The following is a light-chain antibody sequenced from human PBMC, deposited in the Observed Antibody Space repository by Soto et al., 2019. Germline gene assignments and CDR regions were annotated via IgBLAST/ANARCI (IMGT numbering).Light chain of an antibody. CDR1: QSVTSNY. J-gene: IGKJ1*01. Sequence: EIVLTQSPGTLSLSPGERATLSCRASQSVTSNYLAWYQQKPGQAPRILIFAASSRATGIPDKFSGSGSGTDFPLTISRLEPDDCAVYYCQLYGSPSWTFGQGTKVEIK. CDR2: AAS. CDR3: QLYGSPSWT. V-gene: IGKV3-20*01.